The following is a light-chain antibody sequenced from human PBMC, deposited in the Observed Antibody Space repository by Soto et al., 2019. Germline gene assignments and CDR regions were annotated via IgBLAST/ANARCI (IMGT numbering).Light chain of an antibody. CDR1: SSDVGAYNY. J-gene: IGLJ3*02. Sequence: QSVLTQPPSASGSPGQSVTISCTGTSSDVGAYNYVSWYQQHAGKAPKLVVYEVTKRPSGVPDRFSGSKSANTASLTVSGLKAEDEADYYCSSFASSNTGVFGGGTKLTVL. V-gene: IGLV2-8*01. CDR2: EVT. CDR3: SSFASSNTGV.